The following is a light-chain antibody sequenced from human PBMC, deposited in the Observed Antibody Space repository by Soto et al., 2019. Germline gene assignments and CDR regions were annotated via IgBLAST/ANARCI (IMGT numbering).Light chain of an antibody. V-gene: IGLV1-40*01. CDR1: SSNIGAGYD. J-gene: IGLJ1*01. CDR3: QSYDSSLSVV. CDR2: GNS. Sequence: QAVVTQPPSVSGAPGQRVTISCTGSSSNIGAGYDVHWYQQLPGTAPKLLIDGNSNRPSGVPDRFSGSKSGTSASLAITGLQAEDEADYYCQSYDSSLSVVFGTGTKVTVL.